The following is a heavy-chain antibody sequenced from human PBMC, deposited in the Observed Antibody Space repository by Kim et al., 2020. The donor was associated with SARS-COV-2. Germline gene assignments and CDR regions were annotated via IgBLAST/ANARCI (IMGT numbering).Heavy chain of an antibody. D-gene: IGHD3-22*01. V-gene: IGHV4-31*02. J-gene: IGHJ3*02. CDR2: T. CDR3: ARGTMMDAFDI. Sequence: TYSNPSIKSRVTISVDTSKNQFSLKLSSVTAADTAVYYCARGTMMDAFDIWGQGTMVTVSS.